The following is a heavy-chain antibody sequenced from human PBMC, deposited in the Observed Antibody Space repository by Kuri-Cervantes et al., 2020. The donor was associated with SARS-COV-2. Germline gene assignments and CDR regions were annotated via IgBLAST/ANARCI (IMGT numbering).Heavy chain of an antibody. D-gene: IGHD3-9*01. CDR1: GYSISSGYY. Sequence: ESLKISCTVSGYSISSGYYWGWIRQPPGKGLEWIGSIYHSGSTYYNPSLKSRVTISVDTSKNQFSLKLSSVTAADTAVYYCARDGLTGYYDYYMDVWGKGTTVTVSS. CDR3: ARDGLTGYYDYYMDV. J-gene: IGHJ6*03. V-gene: IGHV4-38-2*02. CDR2: IYHSGST.